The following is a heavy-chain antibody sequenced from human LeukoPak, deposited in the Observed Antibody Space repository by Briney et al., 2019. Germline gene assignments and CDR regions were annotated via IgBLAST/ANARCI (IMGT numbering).Heavy chain of an antibody. CDR2: INPNSGGT. J-gene: IGHJ4*02. D-gene: IGHD3-10*01. V-gene: IGHV1-2*02. CDR1: GYTFTGYY. CDR3: ARGPYYYGSGSYYLGPNFDY. Sequence: ASVKVSCKASGYTFTGYYMHWVRQAPGQGLEWMGWINPNSGGTNYAQKFQGRVTMTRDTSISTAYMELSRLRSDDTAVYYGARGPYYYGSGSYYLGPNFDYWGQGTLVTVSS.